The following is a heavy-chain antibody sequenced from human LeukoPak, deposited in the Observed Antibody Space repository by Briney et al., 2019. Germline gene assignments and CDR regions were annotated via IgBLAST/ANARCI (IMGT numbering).Heavy chain of an antibody. J-gene: IGHJ4*02. CDR1: EFSFRTYT. CDR3: AKTTTTGWK. V-gene: IGHV3-21*01. D-gene: IGHD6-19*01. CDR2: INSNSRYI. Sequence: GGSLRLSCADSEFSFRTYTMNWVRQAPGKGLEWVSSINSNSRYIYYADSVKGRFTISRDNAKNSLYLRMNSLRAEDTAVYYCAKTTTTGWKWGQGTLVTVSS.